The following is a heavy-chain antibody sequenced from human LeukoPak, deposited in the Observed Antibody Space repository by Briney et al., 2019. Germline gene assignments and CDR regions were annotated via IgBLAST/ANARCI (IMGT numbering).Heavy chain of an antibody. V-gene: IGHV3-21*01. CDR3: ARELRSGYGAFDY. Sequence: GGSLRLSCAASGFTFSSYSMNWVRQAPGKGLEWVSSISSSSSYIYYADSVKGRFTISRDNAKNSLYLQMSSLRAEDTAVYYCARELRSGYGAFDYWGQGTLVTVSS. D-gene: IGHD3-9*01. J-gene: IGHJ4*02. CDR2: ISSSSSYI. CDR1: GFTFSSYS.